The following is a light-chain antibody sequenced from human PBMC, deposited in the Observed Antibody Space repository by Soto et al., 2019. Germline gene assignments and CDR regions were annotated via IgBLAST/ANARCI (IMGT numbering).Light chain of an antibody. V-gene: IGLV2-14*03. CDR2: DVT. Sequence: QSALTQPASVSGSPGQSITISCTGTSSDIGSFNYISWYQHHPGKAPKLIISDVTDRPSGVSNRFSGSKSGNTASLTISGLQAEDEADYYCSSFTSSTTLVVFGGGTKVTVL. J-gene: IGLJ2*01. CDR3: SSFTSSTTLVV. CDR1: SSDIGSFNY.